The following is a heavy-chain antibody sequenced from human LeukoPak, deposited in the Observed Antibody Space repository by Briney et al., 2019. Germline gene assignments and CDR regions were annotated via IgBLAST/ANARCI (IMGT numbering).Heavy chain of an antibody. J-gene: IGHJ4*02. V-gene: IGHV4-59*08. CDR1: GGSVSGYY. CDR2: IYYSET. D-gene: IGHD2-2*01. CDR3: ARGYCSSTSCYAYQ. Sequence: SETLSLTCTVSGGSVSGYYWTWVRQPPGKGLEWIGYIYYSETNYNPSLKSRVNISLDPSKNQLSLKLTSVTAADTAVYYCARGYCSSTSCYAYQWGQGTLVTVSS.